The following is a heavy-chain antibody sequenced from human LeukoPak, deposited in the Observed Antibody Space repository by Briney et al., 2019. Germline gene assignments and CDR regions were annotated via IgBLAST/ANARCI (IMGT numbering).Heavy chain of an antibody. V-gene: IGHV3-53*01. Sequence: GGSLRLSCAASGFTVSSNYMSWVRQAPGKGLERVSVIYSGGSTYYADSVKGRFTISRDNSKNTLYLQMNSLRAEDTAVYYCARAGDFWSGYGYFDYWGQGTLVTVSS. CDR1: GFTVSSNY. CDR2: IYSGGST. CDR3: ARAGDFWSGYGYFDY. J-gene: IGHJ4*02. D-gene: IGHD3-3*01.